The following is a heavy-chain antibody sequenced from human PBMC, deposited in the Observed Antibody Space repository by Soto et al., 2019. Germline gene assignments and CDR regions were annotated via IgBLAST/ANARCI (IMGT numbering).Heavy chain of an antibody. J-gene: IGHJ2*01. CDR1: GYPFTYYD. CDR2: MNPKSGNT. D-gene: IGHD4-17*01. V-gene: IGHV1-8*01. CDR3: ARVHTATTYFDV. Sequence: QVQLVQSGAEVKKPGASVRVSCQASGYPFTYYDINWVRQATGQGLEWIGWMNPKSGNTGSAQRFQGRLTMTRNTSINTAYMGLTGLTSEDGAVYFCARVHTATTYFDVWGRGTPVTFSS.